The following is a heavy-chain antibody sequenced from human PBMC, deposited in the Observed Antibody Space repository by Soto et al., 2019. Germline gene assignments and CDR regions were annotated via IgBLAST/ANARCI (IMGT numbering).Heavy chain of an antibody. V-gene: IGHV3-33*01. CDR3: AREITYDFWKGNMCYFDY. CDR1: GLPFNNYG. Sequence: HGVSQSLSCTASGLPFNNYGMHWVRPAHGKGLEWVAVFSYDGTKKYYADSVKGRFTISRDNSKNTVYLQMNSLEAEDTAVYYCAREITYDFWKGNMCYFDYWGQGALVTVSS. J-gene: IGHJ4*02. D-gene: IGHD3-3*01. CDR2: FSYDGTKK.